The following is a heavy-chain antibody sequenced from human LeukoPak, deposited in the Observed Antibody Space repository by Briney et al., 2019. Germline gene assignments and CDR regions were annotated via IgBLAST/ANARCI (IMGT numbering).Heavy chain of an antibody. V-gene: IGHV4-61*02. D-gene: IGHD5-12*01. CDR2: IYTSGST. CDR1: GGSISSGSYY. J-gene: IGHJ4*02. CDR3: ARGVATMDYFDY. Sequence: PSETLSLTCTVSGGSISSGSYYWSWIRQPPGKGLEWIGRIYTSGSTNYNPSLKSRVTISVDTSKNQFSLKLSSVTAADTAVYYCARGVATMDYFDYWGQGTLVTVSS.